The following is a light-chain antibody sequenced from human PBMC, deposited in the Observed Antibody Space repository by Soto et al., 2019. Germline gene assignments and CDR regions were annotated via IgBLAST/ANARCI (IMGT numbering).Light chain of an antibody. CDR2: KAS. J-gene: IGKJ1*01. Sequence: DIQRTQSPSTLSSSIGERFSITGRDSQTISDWLAWHQQKPGKAPKLLIYKASSLESGVQSRFRGSGSGTEFTLTINSLQPDDFATYYCQQYKSYWTFGTGPKVDLK. CDR1: QTISDW. V-gene: IGKV1-5*03. CDR3: QQYKSYWT.